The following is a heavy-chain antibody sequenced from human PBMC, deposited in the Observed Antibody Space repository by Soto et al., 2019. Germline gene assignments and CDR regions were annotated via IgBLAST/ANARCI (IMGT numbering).Heavy chain of an antibody. J-gene: IGHJ6*02. CDR1: GGTFSIYA. CDR2: FIPLYETA. D-gene: IGHD3-16*01. V-gene: IGHV1-69*06. Sequence: QVQLVQSGAEVKKPGSSVKVSCKASGGTFSIYAISWVRQAPGQGLEWMGGFIPLYETANYAQKFQGRVTLTADKSTSTAYMELSSLRSVDTAVYYCAIPSKWNYVYYFYGMDVWGQWTTVTVS. CDR3: AIPSKWNYVYYFYGMDV.